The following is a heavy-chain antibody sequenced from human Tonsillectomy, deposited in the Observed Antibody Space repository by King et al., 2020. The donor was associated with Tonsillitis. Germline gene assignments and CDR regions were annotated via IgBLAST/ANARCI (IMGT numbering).Heavy chain of an antibody. CDR1: GFSLSTSGMC. CDR2: IDWDDDK. CDR3: ARMLCGGYRYYFDY. Sequence: LTLKESGPALVKPTQTLTLTCTFSGFSLSTSGMCFGWIRQSPGKALEWVARIDWDDDKYYRTSLRTRLTISKDTSKNRVVLTMTNMDPVDTATYYCARMLCGGYRYYFDYWVQGTLVTVAS. D-gene: IGHD2-21*01. J-gene: IGHJ4*02. V-gene: IGHV2-70*10.